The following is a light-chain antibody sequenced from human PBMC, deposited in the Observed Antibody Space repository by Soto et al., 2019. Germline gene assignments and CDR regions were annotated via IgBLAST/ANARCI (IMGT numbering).Light chain of an antibody. Sequence: QSALTQPASVSGSPGQSITIPCTGTSSDVGGYNYVSWFQQHPGKAPKLIIYDVSNRPSGISNRFSGSESGNTASLTISGLQAEDEADYYCSSYASTTTLIFGGGTQLTVL. J-gene: IGLJ2*01. V-gene: IGLV2-14*01. CDR3: SSYASTTTLI. CDR1: SSDVGGYNY. CDR2: DVS.